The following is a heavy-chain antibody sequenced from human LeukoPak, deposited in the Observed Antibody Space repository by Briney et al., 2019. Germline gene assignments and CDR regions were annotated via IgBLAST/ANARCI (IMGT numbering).Heavy chain of an antibody. Sequence: EASVKVSCKASGYTFTRYYMHWVRRAPGQGLEWMGWINPNSGGTNYAQKFQGWVTMTRDTSISTAYMELSRLRSDDTAVYYCATLGGSGSFDYWGQATLVTVSS. D-gene: IGHD3-10*01. J-gene: IGHJ4*02. CDR2: INPNSGGT. CDR1: GYTFTRYY. CDR3: ATLGGSGSFDY. V-gene: IGHV1-2*04.